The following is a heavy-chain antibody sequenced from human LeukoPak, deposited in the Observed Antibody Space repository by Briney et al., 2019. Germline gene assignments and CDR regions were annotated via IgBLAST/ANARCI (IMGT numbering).Heavy chain of an antibody. D-gene: IGHD3-3*01. CDR1: GGPFSGYY. V-gene: IGHV4-34*01. Sequence: SATLSLTCASSGGPFSGYYWGWIRQPPGKGLELIGEINRNGNTDYNPSLKSRVSMSIDTSKNQFSLKLISVTAADTAVYYCARLVPERFFQLNPECYYDYWGQGILVTVSS. CDR3: ARLVPERFFQLNPECYYDY. CDR2: INRNGNT. J-gene: IGHJ4*02.